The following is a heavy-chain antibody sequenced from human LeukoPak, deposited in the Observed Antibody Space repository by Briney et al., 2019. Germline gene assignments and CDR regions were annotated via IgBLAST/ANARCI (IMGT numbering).Heavy chain of an antibody. CDR3: ARDFWGSYRVDFYDY. Sequence: PGGSLRLSCAASGFTFSNYWMSWVRRAPGKGLEWVAGIKQDGSETYYVDSVRGRFTISRDNAKNSLYLQMNSLRADDTAIYYCARDFWGSYRVDFYDYWGQGALVTVSS. V-gene: IGHV3-7*01. CDR2: IKQDGSET. J-gene: IGHJ4*02. D-gene: IGHD3-16*01. CDR1: GFTFSNYW.